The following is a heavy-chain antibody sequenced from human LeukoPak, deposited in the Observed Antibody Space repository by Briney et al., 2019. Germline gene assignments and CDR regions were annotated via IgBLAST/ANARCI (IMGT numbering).Heavy chain of an antibody. D-gene: IGHD3-16*02. V-gene: IGHV4-59*11. CDR3: ARGRLSLDYFDY. J-gene: IGHJ4*02. CDR2: IYYSGST. CDR1: GGSISSHY. Sequence: SETLSLTCTVSGGSISSHYWSWIRQPPGKGLEWIGYIYYSGSTNYNPSLQSRVTISVDTSKNQFSLKLSSVTAADTAVYYCARGRLSLDYFDYWGQGTLVTVSS.